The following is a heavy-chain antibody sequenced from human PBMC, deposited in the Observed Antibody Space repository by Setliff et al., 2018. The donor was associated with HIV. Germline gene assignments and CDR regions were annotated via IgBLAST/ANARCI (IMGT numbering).Heavy chain of an antibody. Sequence: SETLSLTCTVSGTSINSHYWSWIRQTPGKGLQWIGLIYYTGIPTYNPSPEGRITMSVDRSKNQSSLRLTSVTAADTSMYYCARVSRLHPFDPWGQGTLVTVSS. D-gene: IGHD4-4*01. V-gene: IGHV4-59*11. CDR3: ARVSRLHPFDP. CDR2: IYYTGIP. CDR1: GTSINSHY. J-gene: IGHJ5*02.